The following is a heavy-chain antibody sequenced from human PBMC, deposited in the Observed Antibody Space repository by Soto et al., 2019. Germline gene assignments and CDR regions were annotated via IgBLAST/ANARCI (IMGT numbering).Heavy chain of an antibody. Sequence: QITLKESGPTLVKPTQPLTLTCTFSGFSLSTSGVGVGWIRQPPGKALEWLALIYWDDDKRYSPSLKSRLTITKDPSKNQVVLTMTTMDPVDTATYYCAHSLYDYVWGTNWFDPWGQGTLVTVSS. V-gene: IGHV2-5*02. D-gene: IGHD3-16*01. CDR3: AHSLYDYVWGTNWFDP. CDR2: IYWDDDK. J-gene: IGHJ5*02. CDR1: GFSLSTSGVG.